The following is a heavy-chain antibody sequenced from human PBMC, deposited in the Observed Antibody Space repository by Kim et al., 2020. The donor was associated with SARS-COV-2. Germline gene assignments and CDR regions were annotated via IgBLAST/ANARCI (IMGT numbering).Heavy chain of an antibody. Sequence: ASVKVSCKASGNAFTGYYLYWVRQAPGQGLEWMGLINPDTGGTKYAQKFQGRVTMTRDTSTNTAYMELNSLRSDDTALYYCAATGDYWGQGTLVTVSS. D-gene: IGHD3-10*01. CDR1: GNAFTGYY. V-gene: IGHV1-2*06. CDR3: AATGDY. CDR2: INPDTGGT. J-gene: IGHJ4*02.